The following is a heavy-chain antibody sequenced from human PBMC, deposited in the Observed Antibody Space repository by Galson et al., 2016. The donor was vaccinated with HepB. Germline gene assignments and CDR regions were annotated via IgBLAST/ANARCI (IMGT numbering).Heavy chain of an antibody. J-gene: IGHJ6*02. CDR1: GFTVSSNY. Sequence: SLRLSCAASGFTVSSNYMSWVRQAPGKGLEWVSVVYSSSNTYYAGSVKGRFTISRDNSKNTLYLQMNSLRAEDTAVYYCARGTGGKYYYGMDVWGQGTTVTVPS. V-gene: IGHV3-53*01. CDR3: ARGTGGKYYYGMDV. D-gene: IGHD2-8*02. CDR2: VYSSSNT.